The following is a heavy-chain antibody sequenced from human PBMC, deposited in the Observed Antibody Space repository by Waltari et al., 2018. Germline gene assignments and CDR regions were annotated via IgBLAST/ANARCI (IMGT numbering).Heavy chain of an antibody. V-gene: IGHV4-39*01. D-gene: IGHD5-12*01. CDR2: IYYSGST. Sequence: QLQLQESGPGVVKPSETLSLTCTVSGGSISSSSYYWGWIRQPPGKGLEWIGCIYYSGSTYYNPSLKSRVTISVDTSKNQFSLKLSSVTAADTAVYYCARRDRLAYFDYWGQGTLVTVSS. CDR3: ARRDRLAYFDY. CDR1: GGSISSSSYY. J-gene: IGHJ4*02.